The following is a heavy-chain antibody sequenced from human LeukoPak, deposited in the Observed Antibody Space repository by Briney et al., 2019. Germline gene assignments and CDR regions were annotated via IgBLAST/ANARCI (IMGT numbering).Heavy chain of an antibody. Sequence: ASVEVSCKASGYTFTGYYMHWVRQAPGQGLEWMGRINPNSGGTNYAQKFQGRVTMTRDTSISTAYMELSRLRSDDTAVYYCARVRAAGIFDYWGQGTLVTVSS. CDR2: INPNSGGT. D-gene: IGHD6-13*01. J-gene: IGHJ4*02. V-gene: IGHV1-2*06. CDR1: GYTFTGYY. CDR3: ARVRAAGIFDY.